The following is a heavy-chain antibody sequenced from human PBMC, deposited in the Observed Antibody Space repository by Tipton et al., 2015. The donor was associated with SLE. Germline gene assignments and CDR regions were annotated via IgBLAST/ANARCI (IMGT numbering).Heavy chain of an antibody. CDR1: GFTFSSYS. D-gene: IGHD3-3*01. V-gene: IGHV3-21*01. J-gene: IGHJ4*02. CDR3: AAIFDFWSGYYDY. Sequence: SLRLSCAASGFTFSSYSMNWVRQAPGKGLEWVSSISSSSSYIYYADSVKGRFTISRDNAKNSLYLQMNSLRAEDTAVYYCAAIFDFWSGYYDYWGQGTLVTVSS. CDR2: ISSSSSYI.